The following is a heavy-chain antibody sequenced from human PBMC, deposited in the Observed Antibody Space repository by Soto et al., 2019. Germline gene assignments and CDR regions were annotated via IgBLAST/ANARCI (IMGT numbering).Heavy chain of an antibody. V-gene: IGHV4-31*03. CDR1: GCSLSSGGYY. Sequence: SETPSPTRPLSGCSLSSGGYYWSWVPPHPRKSPEMIGYIYYSGSTYYNPSLKSRVTISVDTSKNQFSLKLSSVTAADTAVYYCARINVTIFGVVIGNYYYGMDVWGQGTTVTVSS. CDR3: ARINVTIFGVVIGNYYYGMDV. CDR2: IYYSGST. J-gene: IGHJ6*02. D-gene: IGHD3-3*01.